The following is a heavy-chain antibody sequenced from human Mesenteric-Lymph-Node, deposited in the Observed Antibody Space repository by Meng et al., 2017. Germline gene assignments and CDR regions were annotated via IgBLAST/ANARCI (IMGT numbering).Heavy chain of an antibody. Sequence: SLKISCAASGFTFSSYGMHWVRQAPGKGLEWVAVIWYDGSNKYYADSVKGRFTISRDNSKNSLYLQVNCLRAEDTAVYYCAKDLGAAPDFWGQGTLVTVSS. CDR3: AKDLGAAPDF. V-gene: IGHV3-33*06. D-gene: IGHD3-3*01. J-gene: IGHJ4*02. CDR1: GFTFSSYG. CDR2: IWYDGSNK.